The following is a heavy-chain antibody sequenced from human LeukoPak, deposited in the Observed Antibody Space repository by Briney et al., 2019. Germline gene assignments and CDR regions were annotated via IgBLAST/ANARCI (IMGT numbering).Heavy chain of an antibody. Sequence: TGGSLRLSCAASGFTFSSYSMNWVRQAPGKGLEWVSSITRNSYIYYADSVKGQFTISRDNAKNSLYLQMNSLRAEDTAVYYCARDYSSGWYANMDVWGKGTTVTVSS. CDR3: ARDYSSGWYANMDV. V-gene: IGHV3-21*01. CDR1: GFTFSSYS. CDR2: ITRNSYI. J-gene: IGHJ6*03. D-gene: IGHD6-19*01.